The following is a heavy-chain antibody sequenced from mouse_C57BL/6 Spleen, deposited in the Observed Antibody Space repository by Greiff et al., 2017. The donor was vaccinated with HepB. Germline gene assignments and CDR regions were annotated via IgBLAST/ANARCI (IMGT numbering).Heavy chain of an antibody. V-gene: IGHV3-6*01. CDR1: GYSITSGYY. J-gene: IGHJ3*01. Sequence: DVQLQESGPGLVKPSQSLSLTCSVTGYSITSGYYWNWIRQFPGNKLEWMGYISYDGSNNYNPSLKNRISITRDTSKNQFFLKLNSVTTEDTATYYCARGDYDYDGRGWFAYWGQGTLVTVSA. CDR3: ARGDYDYDGRGWFAY. D-gene: IGHD2-4*01. CDR2: ISYDGSN.